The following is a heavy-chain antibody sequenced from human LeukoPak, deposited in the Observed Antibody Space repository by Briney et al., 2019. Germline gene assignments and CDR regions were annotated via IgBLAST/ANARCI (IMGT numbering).Heavy chain of an antibody. Sequence: ASVKVSCKASGYTLSNYALSWMRQAPGQGLKWLGGISAYNTKQNYAQKLQGRVTMTTDTSTNTAYMELRSLRYDDTAVYYCARVQYQLLYRGHFDSWGQGTLVTVSS. CDR1: GYTLSNYA. CDR3: ARVQYQLLYRGHFDS. J-gene: IGHJ4*02. D-gene: IGHD2-2*02. CDR2: ISAYNTKQ. V-gene: IGHV1-18*01.